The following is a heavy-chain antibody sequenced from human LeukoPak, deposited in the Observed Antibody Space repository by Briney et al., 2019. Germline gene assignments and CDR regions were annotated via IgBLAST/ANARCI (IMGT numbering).Heavy chain of an antibody. CDR3: ARETYSSSTPRRNWFDP. CDR2: IIPILGIA. D-gene: IGHD6-6*01. Sequence: SVKVSCKASGGTFSSYAISWVRQAPGQGLEWMGRIIPILGIANYAQKFQGRVTITADKSTSTAYMELSSLRSEDTAVYYCARETYSSSTPRRNWFDPWGQGTLVTVSS. J-gene: IGHJ5*02. CDR1: GGTFSSYA. V-gene: IGHV1-69*04.